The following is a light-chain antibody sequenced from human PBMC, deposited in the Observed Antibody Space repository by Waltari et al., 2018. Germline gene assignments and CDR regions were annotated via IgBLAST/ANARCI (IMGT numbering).Light chain of an antibody. CDR1: QSLSDN. Sequence: EIVMTQSPATLSVSPGARATLSCRASQSLSDNLAWYQLKPAQAPRLLIYGASFRATGIPGRFRGSGSGTDFTLTISSLQSEDFAIYYCQQYKTWPPITFGQGTRLEIK. V-gene: IGKV3-15*01. CDR2: GAS. J-gene: IGKJ5*01. CDR3: QQYKTWPPIT.